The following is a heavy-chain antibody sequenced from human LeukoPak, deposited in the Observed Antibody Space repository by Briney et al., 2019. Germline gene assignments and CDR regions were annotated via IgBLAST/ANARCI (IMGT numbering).Heavy chain of an antibody. CDR1: GYSLSGYY. J-gene: IGHJ5*02. CDR3: ARDLDWGAFDA. D-gene: IGHD3-9*01. CDR2: IDPNSGAT. V-gene: IGHV1-2*02. Sequence: ASVKVSCKASGYSLSGYYMHWIRQAPGQGLEWMAWIDPNSGATNFAQRFQGRVSLTTDTAINTAYMELTRLRSDDTALYYCARDLDWGAFDAWGQGTLVTVSS.